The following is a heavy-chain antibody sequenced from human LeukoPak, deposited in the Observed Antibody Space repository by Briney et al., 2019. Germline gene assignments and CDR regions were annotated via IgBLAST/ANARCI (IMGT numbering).Heavy chain of an antibody. D-gene: IGHD3-10*01. V-gene: IGHV3-53*01. CDR1: GFTVSSNY. J-gene: IGHJ4*02. CDR2: IYSGGST. Sequence: GGSLRLSCAASGFTVSSNYMSWVRQAPGKGLEWVSVIYSGGSTYYADSVKGRFTISRDNSKNTLYLQMNSLRAEDTAVYYCARSTILWFGPDYWGQGTLVTVSS. CDR3: ARSTILWFGPDY.